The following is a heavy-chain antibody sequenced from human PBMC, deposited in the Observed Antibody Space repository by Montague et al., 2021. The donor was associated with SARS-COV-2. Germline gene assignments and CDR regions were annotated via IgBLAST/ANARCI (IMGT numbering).Heavy chain of an antibody. J-gene: IGHJ5*02. Sequence: SLRLSCAASGFSFSAYAMRWVRQAPGKGLEWVAAITPGGDIPYYADSVRGRFTISRDNTRNTVYLQMDSLRVEDTAVYYCVKDTSVAFDPWGLGTLVTVSS. CDR2: ITPGGDIP. CDR1: GFSFSAYA. V-gene: IGHV3-23*01. CDR3: VKDTSVAFDP.